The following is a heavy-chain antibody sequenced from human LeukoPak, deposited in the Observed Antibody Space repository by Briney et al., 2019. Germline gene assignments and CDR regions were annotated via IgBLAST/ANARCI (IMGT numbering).Heavy chain of an antibody. CDR3: AGDPNLAIFDH. V-gene: IGHV4-34*01. CDR2: INHSGST. Sequence: SETLSLTCAVYGGSFRGYYWSWIRQPPGKGLEWIGEINHSGSTNYNPSLKSRVTISVDTSKNQFSLQLSSVTAADTAVYYCAGDPNLAIFDHWGQGILVTVSS. J-gene: IGHJ4*02. D-gene: IGHD3-9*01. CDR1: GGSFRGYY.